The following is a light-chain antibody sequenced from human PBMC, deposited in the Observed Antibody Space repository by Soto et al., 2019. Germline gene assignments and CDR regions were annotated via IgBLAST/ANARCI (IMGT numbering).Light chain of an antibody. CDR2: DTS. CDR3: LQHGSAPYT. J-gene: IGKJ2*01. Sequence: ERVMTQSPATLSVSPGERVTLSCRASESVDSHLAWYQQKAGQAPRLLIYDTSIRATGVSVRFSGSGSGTEFTLTISSLQSEDSAVYYCLQHGSAPYTFGQGTRLEIK. CDR1: ESVDSH. V-gene: IGKV3-15*01.